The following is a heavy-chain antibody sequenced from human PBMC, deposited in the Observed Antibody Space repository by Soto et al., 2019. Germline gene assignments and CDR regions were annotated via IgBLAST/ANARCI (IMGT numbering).Heavy chain of an antibody. Sequence: ASVKVSCKASGYSFIDYYMHWVLQAPGQGFEWMGRISPKSGGTNYAQKFEGRVTMTWDTSLNTAYMELSSLISEDTAVYYCARPPGYISDWYYFDLWGQGTLVTVSS. V-gene: IGHV1-2*02. J-gene: IGHJ4*02. CDR1: GYSFIDYY. CDR3: ARPPGYISDWYYFDL. CDR2: ISPKSGGT. D-gene: IGHD3-9*01.